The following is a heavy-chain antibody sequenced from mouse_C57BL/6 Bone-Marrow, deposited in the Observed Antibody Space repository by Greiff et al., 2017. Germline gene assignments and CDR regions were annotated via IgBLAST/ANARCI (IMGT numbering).Heavy chain of an antibody. Sequence: QVQLQQSGAELVKPGASVKLSCRASGYTFTSYYMYWVKQRPGQGPEWIGEIDPSNGGTNFNEKFKRQATLTVDTSSSTAYMQLSSLTSEDSAVYDCSRGGYGGFAYWGQGTLVTVSA. CDR3: SRGGYGGFAY. V-gene: IGHV1S81*02. CDR2: IDPSNGGT. D-gene: IGHD2-2*01. CDR1: GYTFTSYY. J-gene: IGHJ3*01.